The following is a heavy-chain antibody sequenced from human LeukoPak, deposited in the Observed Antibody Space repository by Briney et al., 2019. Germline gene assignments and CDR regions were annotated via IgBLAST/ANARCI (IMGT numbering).Heavy chain of an antibody. J-gene: IGHJ4*02. D-gene: IGHD5-18*01. CDR3: AGGRGYSYGYDFDY. CDR1: GGTFSSYT. CDR2: IIPILGIA. Sequence: SVKVSCKASGGTFSSYTISWVRQAPGQGLEWMGRIIPILGIANYAQKFQGRVTITADKSTSTAYMELSSLRSEDAAVYYCAGGRGYSYGYDFDYWGQGALVTVSS. V-gene: IGHV1-69*02.